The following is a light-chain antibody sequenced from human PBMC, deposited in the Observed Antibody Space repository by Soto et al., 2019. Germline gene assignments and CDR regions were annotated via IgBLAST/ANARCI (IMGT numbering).Light chain of an antibody. CDR1: QTLAHSDGDTY. CDR2: KVS. Sequence: DVVVTQSPLSLPVTLGQPASISCRSSQTLAHSDGDTYLSWFQQRPGQSPRRLIYKVSNRDSGVPDRFGGSGSGTDFTLKITRVEAEDVGVYYCMHGTQWPYTFGQGTKLEIK. V-gene: IGKV2-30*02. CDR3: MHGTQWPYT. J-gene: IGKJ2*01.